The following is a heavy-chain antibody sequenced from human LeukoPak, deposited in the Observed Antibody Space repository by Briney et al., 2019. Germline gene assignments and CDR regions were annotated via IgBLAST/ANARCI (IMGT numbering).Heavy chain of an antibody. V-gene: IGHV3-21*01. CDR3: ARDLTYYGDYVGHAFDI. CDR1: GFTFSSYS. CDR2: ISSSGSYI. Sequence: GGSLRLSCAASGFTFSSYSMNWVRQAPGKGLEWVSSISSSGSYIYYADSVKGRLTISRDNAKNSLYLQMNSLRAEDTAVYYCARDLTYYGDYVGHAFDIWGQGTMVTVSS. D-gene: IGHD4-17*01. J-gene: IGHJ3*02.